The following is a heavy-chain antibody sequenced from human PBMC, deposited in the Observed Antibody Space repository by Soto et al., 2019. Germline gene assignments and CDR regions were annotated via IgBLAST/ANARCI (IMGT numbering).Heavy chain of an antibody. J-gene: IGHJ6*02. CDR3: ARDGAMVTRTYYYYGLDV. V-gene: IGHV1-18*01. Sequence: GASVKVSCKASGYTFTSYGISWVRQAPGQGLEWMGWISAYNGNTNYAQKLQGRVTMTTDTSTSTAYMELRSLRSDDTAVYYCARDGAMVTRTYYYYGLDVWGQGTTVTVSS. CDR1: GYTFTSYG. D-gene: IGHD4-17*01. CDR2: ISAYNGNT.